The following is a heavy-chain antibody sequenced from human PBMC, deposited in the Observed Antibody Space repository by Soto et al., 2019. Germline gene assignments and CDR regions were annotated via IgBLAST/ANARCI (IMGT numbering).Heavy chain of an antibody. J-gene: IGHJ4*02. CDR2: ISYDGSNK. CDR3: ARGNAVGYSGNSVADFDY. Sequence: QVQLVESGGGVVQPGRSLRLSCAASGFTFSTYAIHWVRQAPGKGLEWVAFISYDGSNKYYADSVKGRFTISRDSSKNTLFLQMNSLRGEDTAVYYCARGNAVGYSGNSVADFDYWGQGTLVTVSS. V-gene: IGHV3-30-3*01. D-gene: IGHD4-4*01. CDR1: GFTFSTYA.